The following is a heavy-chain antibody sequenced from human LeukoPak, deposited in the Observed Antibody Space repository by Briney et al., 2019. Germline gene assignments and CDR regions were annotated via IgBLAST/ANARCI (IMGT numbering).Heavy chain of an antibody. Sequence: GASVKVSCKASGGTFSSYAISWVRQAPGQGLEWMGGIIPIFGTANYAQKFQGRVTMTEDTSTDTAYMELSSLRSEDTAVYYCATYGDYGDYRSLGYWGQGTLVTVSS. D-gene: IGHD4-17*01. CDR2: IIPIFGTA. J-gene: IGHJ4*02. CDR1: GGTFSSYA. V-gene: IGHV1-69*06. CDR3: ATYGDYGDYRSLGY.